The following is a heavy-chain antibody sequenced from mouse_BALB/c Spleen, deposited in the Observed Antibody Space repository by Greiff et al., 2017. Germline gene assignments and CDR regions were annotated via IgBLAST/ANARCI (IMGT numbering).Heavy chain of an antibody. CDR1: GFPITSGYY. D-gene: IGHD1-2*01. CDR2: ITHSGET. V-gene: IGHV12-3*02. J-gene: IGHJ2*01. Sequence: QVQLKESGPGLVKPSQSLFLACSITGFPITSGYYWIWIRQSPGKPLEWMGYITHSGETFYNPSLQSPISITRETSKNQFFLQLNSVTTEDTAMYYCAGDITTALDYWGQGTTLTVSS. CDR3: AGDITTALDY.